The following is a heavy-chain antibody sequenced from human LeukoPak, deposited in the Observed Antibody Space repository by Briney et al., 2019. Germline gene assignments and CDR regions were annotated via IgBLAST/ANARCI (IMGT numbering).Heavy chain of an antibody. CDR1: GGSIRSYY. D-gene: IGHD3-22*01. Sequence: SETLSLTCTVSGGSIRSYYWSWIRQAPGKGLEWIGYIYFTGSTNCNPSLKSRVTIAADTSENQFSLKLSSVTAADTAVYYCARHYYDSSGYYYSSKNYFDSWGQGSLVTVSS. CDR2: IYFTGST. J-gene: IGHJ4*02. V-gene: IGHV4-59*08. CDR3: ARHYYDSSGYYYSSKNYFDS.